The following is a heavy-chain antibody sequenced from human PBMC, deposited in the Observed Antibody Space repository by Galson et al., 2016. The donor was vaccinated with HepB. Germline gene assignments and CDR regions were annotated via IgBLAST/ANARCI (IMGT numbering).Heavy chain of an antibody. CDR3: ARDASSSWYWGDVWSGMDV. Sequence: SLRLSCAASGITFSAYGMHWVRQAPGKGLEWVSVIWYDGSNTYYADSVKGRFTISRDNSKNTLYLQMNSLRAEDTAVYYCARDASSSWYWGDVWSGMDVWGQGTTVTGSS. CDR1: GITFSAYG. D-gene: IGHD6-13*01. V-gene: IGHV3-33*01. CDR2: IWYDGSNT. J-gene: IGHJ6*02.